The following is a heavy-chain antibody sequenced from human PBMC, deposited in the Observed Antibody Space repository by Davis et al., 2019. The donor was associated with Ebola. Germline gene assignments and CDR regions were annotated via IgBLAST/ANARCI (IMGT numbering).Heavy chain of an antibody. V-gene: IGHV1-69*13. Sequence: AASVKVSCKASGGTFSSYAISWVRQAPGQGLEWMGGIIPIFGTANYAQKFQGRVTITADESTSTAYMELSSLRSEDTAVYYCARSRGVRYQLLLNSDHYGMDVWGQGTTVTVSS. CDR2: IIPIFGTA. D-gene: IGHD2-2*01. CDR1: GGTFSSYA. J-gene: IGHJ6*02. CDR3: ARSRGVRYQLLLNSDHYGMDV.